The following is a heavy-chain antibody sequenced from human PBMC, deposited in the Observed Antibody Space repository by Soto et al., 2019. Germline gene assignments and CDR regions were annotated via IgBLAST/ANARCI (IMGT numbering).Heavy chain of an antibody. J-gene: IGHJ5*01. Sequence: PGGSLRLSCAASTLTVSLCGIQWVRQAPGKGLDWVAFISNDGGTQYYADSVRGRFSISRDNSMNTVDLHMNSLRAEDTAIYYCARDIWSGNYKWFDSWGQGTLVTVSS. CDR1: TLTVSLCG. CDR2: ISNDGGTQ. D-gene: IGHD3-3*01. V-gene: IGHV3-30*03. CDR3: ARDIWSGNYKWFDS.